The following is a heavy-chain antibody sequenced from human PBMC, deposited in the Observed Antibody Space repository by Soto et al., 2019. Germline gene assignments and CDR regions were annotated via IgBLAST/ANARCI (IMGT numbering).Heavy chain of an antibody. CDR2: IKEDGSEK. V-gene: IGHV3-7*01. D-gene: IGHD5-12*01. J-gene: IGHJ4*02. Sequence: EVQLVESGGGLVQPGGSLRLSCAASGFTFSSFWMSWVRQAPGKGLEWVATIKEDGSEKYYVGSVKGRFTVSRDNGKNSVYLQMNSLRAEDSAVYYCARGGGWLTDYWGQGTLVTVSS. CDR1: GFTFSSFW. CDR3: ARGGGWLTDY.